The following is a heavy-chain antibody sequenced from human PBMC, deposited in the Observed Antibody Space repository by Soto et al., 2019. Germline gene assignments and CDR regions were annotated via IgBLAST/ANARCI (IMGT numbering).Heavy chain of an antibody. V-gene: IGHV1-46*01. CDR1: GYTFTSYY. Sequence: ASVKVSCKASGYTFTSYYMHWVRQAPGQGHEWMGLINPSDGSTSYAQKFQGRVTMTRDTSTSTVYTELSSLRSEDTAVYYCATGIYDSSGYPNFDYWGQGTLVTVSA. CDR2: INPSDGST. D-gene: IGHD3-22*01. CDR3: ATGIYDSSGYPNFDY. J-gene: IGHJ4*02.